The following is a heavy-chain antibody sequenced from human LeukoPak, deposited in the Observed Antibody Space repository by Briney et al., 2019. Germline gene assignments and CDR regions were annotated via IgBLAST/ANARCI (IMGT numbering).Heavy chain of an antibody. CDR1: GFTFSSHA. CDR2: LSSSGDGT. V-gene: IGHV3-23*01. CDR3: ATRNYYDSRGYYYYYFDF. J-gene: IGHJ4*02. D-gene: IGHD3-22*01. Sequence: PGGSLRLSCAVSGFTFSSHAMSWVRQAPGKGLKWLSGLSSSGDGTAHADSGRVRVSSTRYNSRNTLYLQINSLRVEHTAAYYCATRNYYDSRGYYYYYFDFWGQGALVTVSS.